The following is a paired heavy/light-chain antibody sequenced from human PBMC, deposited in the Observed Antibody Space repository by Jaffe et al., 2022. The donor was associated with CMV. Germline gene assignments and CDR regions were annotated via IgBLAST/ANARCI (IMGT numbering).Heavy chain of an antibody. Sequence: EVQLVESGGGLVRPGRSLRLSCVVSGFTLGDYAMHWVRQIPGRGLEWVSGINWNSGMIHYADSVEGRFTISRDNAKNSLYLQMDSLRPEDTALYYCTRVLLPVLWLGELGHWGRGTQVTVSS. D-gene: IGHD3-10*01. CDR3: TRVLLPVLWLGELGH. CDR2: INWNSGMI. CDR1: GFTLGDYA. V-gene: IGHV3-9*01. J-gene: IGHJ4*02.
Light chain of an antibody. CDR2: GGS. CDR1: QRLSSTN. CDR3: QHYGDSLT. Sequence: EIVLTQSPGTLSLSAGESGTLSCRASQRLSSTNLAWLQQKPGQAPRLLIYGGSHRATGVPDRFSGSGSGTDFTLTISRLEPEDFAVYFCQHYGDSLTFGGGTKVEL. J-gene: IGKJ4*01. V-gene: IGKV3-20*01.